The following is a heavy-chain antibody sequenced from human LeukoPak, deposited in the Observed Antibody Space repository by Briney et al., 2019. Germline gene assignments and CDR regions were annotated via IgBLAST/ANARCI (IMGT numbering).Heavy chain of an antibody. Sequence: SVKVSCKASRGTFSSYAISWVRQATGQGLEWMGRIIPIFGTANYAQKFHGRVTITRDESTSTAYMELSSLRSEDTAVYYCARELFWGAHYGDYRRGYWFDPWGQGTLVTVSS. J-gene: IGHJ5*02. CDR3: ARELFWGAHYGDYRRGYWFDP. D-gene: IGHD4-17*01. V-gene: IGHV1-69*05. CDR1: RGTFSSYA. CDR2: IIPIFGTA.